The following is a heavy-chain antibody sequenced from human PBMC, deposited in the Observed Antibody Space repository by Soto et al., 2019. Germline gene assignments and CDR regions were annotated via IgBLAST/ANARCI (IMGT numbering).Heavy chain of an antibody. CDR2: ISTSGGST. V-gene: IGHV3-23*01. CDR3: SLSDRYYGMDV. J-gene: IGHJ6*02. CDR1: GFTFSSYA. Sequence: EVQLLESGGGLVQPGGSLRLSCAASGFTFSSYAMSWVRQAPGKGLEWVSSISTSGGSTYYADSVKGRCTISRDNSNNPLYLQMNSLRAEDTAVYYCSLSDRYYGMDVWGLGTTVTVSS.